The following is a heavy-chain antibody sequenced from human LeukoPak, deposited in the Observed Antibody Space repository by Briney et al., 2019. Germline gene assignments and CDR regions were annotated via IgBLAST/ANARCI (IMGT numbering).Heavy chain of an antibody. Sequence: GGSLRLSCAASGFTFSSYAMSWVRQAPGKGLEWVSAISGSGGSTYYADSVKGRLTISRDNSKNTLYLQMNSLRAEDTAVYYCAKDRDIQLWLLFDYWGQGTLVTVSS. CDR2: ISGSGGST. J-gene: IGHJ4*02. CDR1: GFTFSSYA. D-gene: IGHD5-18*01. CDR3: AKDRDIQLWLLFDY. V-gene: IGHV3-23*01.